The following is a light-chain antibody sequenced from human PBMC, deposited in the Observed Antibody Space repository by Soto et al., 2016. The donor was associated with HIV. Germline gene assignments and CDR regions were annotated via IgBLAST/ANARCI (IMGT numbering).Light chain of an antibody. CDR2: AAS. Sequence: DIQMTQSPSSLSASVGDRVTITCRASQSITRYLNWYQQKPGKAPKLLIYAASNLQSGVPSRFSGSGSGTDFTLTINNLQPEDFATYYCQQSYSPLTFGRRD. V-gene: IGKV1-39*01. J-gene: IGKJ4*01. CDR1: QSITRY. CDR3: QQSYSPLT.